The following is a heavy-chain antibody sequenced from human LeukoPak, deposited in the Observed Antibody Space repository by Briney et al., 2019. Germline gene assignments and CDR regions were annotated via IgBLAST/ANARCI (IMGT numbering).Heavy chain of an antibody. V-gene: IGHV3-30-3*01. Sequence: GRSLRLSCAASGFTFSSYAMHWVRQAPGKGLEWVAVISYDGSNKYYADSVKGRFTISRDNAKNSLYLQMNNLRAEDTAMYYCARELWDDSSGYYYECFDYWGQGTLVTVSS. D-gene: IGHD3-22*01. CDR1: GFTFSSYA. CDR3: ARELWDDSSGYYYECFDY. CDR2: ISYDGSNK. J-gene: IGHJ4*02.